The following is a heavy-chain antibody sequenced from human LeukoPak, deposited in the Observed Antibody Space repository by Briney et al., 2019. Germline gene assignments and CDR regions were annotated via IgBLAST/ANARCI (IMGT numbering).Heavy chain of an antibody. Sequence: SLTLSCAASGIIFSNYAMHWVRQAPGKGLEWVTVISYDGSSKYYADSVKGRFTIFRDNSKNTLDLQMNSLRAEDTAMYYCARDPAVYSGYDTWYLDLWGRGTQVSVSS. CDR3: ARDPAVYSGYDTWYLDL. CDR2: ISYDGSSK. D-gene: IGHD5-12*01. V-gene: IGHV3-30*04. CDR1: GIIFSNYA. J-gene: IGHJ2*01.